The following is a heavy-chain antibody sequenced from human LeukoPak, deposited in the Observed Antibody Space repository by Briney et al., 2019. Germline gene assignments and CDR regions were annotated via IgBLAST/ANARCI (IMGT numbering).Heavy chain of an antibody. CDR1: GYTFTSYD. CDR3: ARVRYCSGGSCYDQQPYYFDY. CDR2: MNPNSGNT. V-gene: IGHV1-8*01. D-gene: IGHD2-15*01. Sequence: GASVKVSCKASGYTFTSYDINWVRQATGQGLEWMGWMNPNSGNTGYAQKFQGRVTMTRNTSISTAYMELSSLRSEDTAVYYCARVRYCSGGSCYDQQPYYFDYWGQGTLVTVSS. J-gene: IGHJ4*02.